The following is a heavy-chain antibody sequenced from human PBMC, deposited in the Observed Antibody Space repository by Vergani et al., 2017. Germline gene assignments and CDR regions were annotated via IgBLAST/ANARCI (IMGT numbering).Heavy chain of an antibody. D-gene: IGHD5-12*01. J-gene: IGHJ4*02. Sequence: QLQLQESGPGLVKPSETLSLTCTVSGGSISSSSYYWGWIRQPPGKGLEWIGSIYYSGSTYYNPSLKSRVTISVDTSKNKFSLKLSSVTAADTAVYYCARLPIRGYDNPDYWGQGTLVTVSS. CDR2: IYYSGST. CDR3: ARLPIRGYDNPDY. V-gene: IGHV4-39*01. CDR1: GGSISSSSYY.